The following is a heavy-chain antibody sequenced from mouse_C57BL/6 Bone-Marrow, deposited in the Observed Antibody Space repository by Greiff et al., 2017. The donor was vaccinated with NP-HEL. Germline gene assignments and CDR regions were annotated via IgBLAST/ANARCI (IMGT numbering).Heavy chain of an antibody. V-gene: IGHV5-6*02. Sequence: EVKLVESGGDLVKPGGSLKLSCAASGFTFSSYGMSWVRQTPDKRLEWVATISSGGSYTYYPDSVQGRFTISRDNAKNTLYLQMSSLKSEDTAMYYCARHLLGFAYWGQGTLVTVSA. J-gene: IGHJ3*01. CDR2: ISSGGSYT. CDR3: ARHLLGFAY. CDR1: GFTFSSYG. D-gene: IGHD1-1*01.